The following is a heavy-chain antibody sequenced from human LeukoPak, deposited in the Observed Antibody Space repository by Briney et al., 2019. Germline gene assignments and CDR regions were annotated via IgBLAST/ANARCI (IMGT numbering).Heavy chain of an antibody. CDR2: ISGSGGTT. CDR1: GFTFSSYG. CDR3: AKDLTYYYDSTGYYFDY. V-gene: IGHV3-23*01. Sequence: GRSLRLSCAASGFTFSSYGMHWVRQAPGKGLELVSGISGSGGTTYYADSVKGRFTISRDNSKNTLYLQLNSLRAEDTAIYYCAKDLTYYYDSTGYYFDYWGQGTLVTVSS. J-gene: IGHJ4*02. D-gene: IGHD3-22*01.